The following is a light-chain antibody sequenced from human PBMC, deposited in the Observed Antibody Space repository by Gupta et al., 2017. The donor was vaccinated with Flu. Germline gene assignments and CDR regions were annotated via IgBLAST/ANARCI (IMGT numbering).Light chain of an antibody. CDR1: QGISSW. V-gene: IGKV1-12*01. CDR3: QQANSLPPT. CDR2: DAS. Sequence: PSSLSSSVGDRATITVRASQGISSWLAWYQQKPGKAPKLLIYDASSLQSGVPSRFSGSGSETDFSLVISSLQPEDFATYYCQQANSLPPTFGQGTKVEIK. J-gene: IGKJ1*01.